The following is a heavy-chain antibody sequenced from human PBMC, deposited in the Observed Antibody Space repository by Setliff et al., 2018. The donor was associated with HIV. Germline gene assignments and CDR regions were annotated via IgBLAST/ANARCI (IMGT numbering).Heavy chain of an antibody. Sequence: SETLSLTCTVSGGSISSNSYYWGWIRQPTGKGLEWIGSIFYTGSTYYNPYLQSRVTISVDTSKNQFSLKVRYVTAADTAIYYCAREIWGQVAHVPYGMDVWGQGTTVTVSS. CDR2: IFYTGST. D-gene: IGHD5-12*01. V-gene: IGHV4-39*07. J-gene: IGHJ6*02. CDR1: GGSISSNSYY. CDR3: AREIWGQVAHVPYGMDV.